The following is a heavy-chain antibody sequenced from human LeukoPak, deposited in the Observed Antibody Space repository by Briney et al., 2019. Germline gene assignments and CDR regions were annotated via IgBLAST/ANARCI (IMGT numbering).Heavy chain of an antibody. CDR3: ARGGGFDV. CDR1: GVTFSNHW. J-gene: IGHJ6*02. Sequence: GGGLRLSCVASGVTFSNHWMSWVREAPGKGVEWGARINHKGNVNYYVDSVKGGVTISREKAKNSLYLQMSILRAEDTAVYFCARGGGFDVWGQGATVTVSS. V-gene: IGHV3-7*03. D-gene: IGHD2-15*01. CDR2: INHKGNVN.